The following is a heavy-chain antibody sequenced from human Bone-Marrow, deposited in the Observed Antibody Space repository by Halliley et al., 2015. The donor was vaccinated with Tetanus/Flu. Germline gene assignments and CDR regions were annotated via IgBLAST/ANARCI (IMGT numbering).Heavy chain of an antibody. V-gene: IGHV3-23*01. CDR3: AKAVLVETTPGRGMDV. CDR2: FGSSVSNT. D-gene: IGHD1-26*01. J-gene: IGHJ6*02. Sequence: SLRLSCSASGFTFSAYFMSWVRQAPGQGLQWVSAFGSSVSNTYYADSVKGRFSISRDSSKNTLYLQMNSLRAEDTAVYYCAKAVLVETTPGRGMDVWGQGTTVLVSS. CDR1: GFTFSAYF.